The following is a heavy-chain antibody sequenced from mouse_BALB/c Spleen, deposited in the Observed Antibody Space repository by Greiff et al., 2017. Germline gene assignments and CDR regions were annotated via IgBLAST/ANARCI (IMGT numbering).Heavy chain of an antibody. J-gene: IGHJ4*01. CDR3: ARVLFGVPYAMDY. Sequence: EVQLQQSGPELVKPGASVKISCKASGYTFTDYNMHWVKQSHGKSLEWIGYIYPYNGGTGYNQKFKSKATLTVDNSSSTAYMELRSLTSEDSAVYDCARVLFGVPYAMDYWGQGTSVTVSS. V-gene: IGHV1S29*02. CDR1: GYTFTDYN. CDR2: IYPYNGGT. D-gene: IGHD3-1*01.